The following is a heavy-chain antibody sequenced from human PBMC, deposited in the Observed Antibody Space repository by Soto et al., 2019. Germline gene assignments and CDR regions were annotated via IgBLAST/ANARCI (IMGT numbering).Heavy chain of an antibody. V-gene: IGHV4-31*01. J-gene: IGHJ4*02. CDR2: IYYSGST. D-gene: IGHD3-22*01. Sequence: QVQLQESGPGLVKPSQTLSLTCTVSGGSISSGGYYWSWIRQHPGKGPEWIGYIYYSGSTYYNPSLKRLVTLSLHTPKNQFSLKLSSVTAAVTAVYSCASAWWYRSGYPVWGQGPLVTFSS. CDR1: GGSISSGGYY. CDR3: ASAWWYRSGYPV.